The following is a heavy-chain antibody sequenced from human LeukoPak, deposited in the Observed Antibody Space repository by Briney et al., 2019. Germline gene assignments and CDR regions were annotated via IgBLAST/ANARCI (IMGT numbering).Heavy chain of an antibody. Sequence: ASVKVSCKAFGYTFNSYSINWVRQAPGQGLEWMGWISTYNGNTKSAQRLQDRVTMTKDTSTSIAYMELRSLRSDDTAVYYCSAAVEYNWFDPWGQGTLVTVSS. CDR1: GYTFNSYS. V-gene: IGHV1-18*01. CDR3: SAAVEYNWFDP. CDR2: ISTYNGNT. D-gene: IGHD6-13*01. J-gene: IGHJ5*02.